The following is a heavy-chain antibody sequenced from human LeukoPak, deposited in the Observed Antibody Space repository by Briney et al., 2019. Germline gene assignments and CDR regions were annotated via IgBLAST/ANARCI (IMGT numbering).Heavy chain of an antibody. CDR1: GFTFSSYS. Sequence: GGSLRLSCAASGFTFSSYSMNWVRQAPGKGLEWVSSISSSSSYIYYADSVKGRFTISRDNAKNSLYLQMNSRRAEDTAVYYCARVALATMDAFDIWGQGTMVTVSS. V-gene: IGHV3-21*01. CDR2: ISSSSSYI. CDR3: ARVALATMDAFDI. J-gene: IGHJ3*02. D-gene: IGHD5-24*01.